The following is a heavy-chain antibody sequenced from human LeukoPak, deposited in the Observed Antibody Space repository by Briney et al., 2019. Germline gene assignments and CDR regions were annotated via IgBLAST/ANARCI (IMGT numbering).Heavy chain of an antibody. CDR1: GGFISSHY. J-gene: IGHJ3*02. Sequence: SETLPLTCTVSGGFISSHYWSWIRQPPGKGLEWIGYSYYSGSTYYNPSLKSRVTISVDTSKNQFSLKLSSVTAADTAVYYCAREFTIFGVVIILAAFDIWGQGTMVTVSS. CDR3: AREFTIFGVVIILAAFDI. CDR2: SYYSGST. V-gene: IGHV4-59*11. D-gene: IGHD3-3*01.